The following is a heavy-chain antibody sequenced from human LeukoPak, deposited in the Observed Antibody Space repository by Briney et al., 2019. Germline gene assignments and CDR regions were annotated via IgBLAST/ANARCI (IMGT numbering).Heavy chain of an antibody. J-gene: IGHJ4*02. D-gene: IGHD1-26*01. CDR3: AKPPEVGATVGYFDY. Sequence: GGSLRLSCAASGFTVSSNHMSWVRQTPGKGLEWVSVIYSGGRTYYADSVKGRFTISRDNSKNTLYLQMNSLRAEDTAIYYCAKPPEVGATVGYFDYWGQGTLVTVSS. CDR2: IYSGGRT. V-gene: IGHV3-53*01. CDR1: GFTVSSNH.